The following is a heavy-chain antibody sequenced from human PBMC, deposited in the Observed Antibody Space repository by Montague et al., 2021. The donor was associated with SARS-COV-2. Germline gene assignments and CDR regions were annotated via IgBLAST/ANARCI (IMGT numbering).Heavy chain of an antibody. J-gene: IGHJ4*02. CDR3: ARRGTGNYGILDY. CDR1: GGSMRRYY. D-gene: IGHD3/OR15-3a*01. CDR2: IYDSGGA. V-gene: IGHV4-59*01. Sequence: SKTLSLTCTISGGSMRRYYWTWIRQLPGKELEWIGSIYDSGGARYNPSLKSRVSISVDASKNQFSLRVTSVTAADTAVYFCARRGTGNYGILDYWGQGILVTVSS.